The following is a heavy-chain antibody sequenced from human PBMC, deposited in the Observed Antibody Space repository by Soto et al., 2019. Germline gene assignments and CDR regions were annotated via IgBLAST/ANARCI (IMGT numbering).Heavy chain of an antibody. D-gene: IGHD5-12*01. J-gene: IGHJ6*02. Sequence: GASVKVSCKASGYTFTSYYMHWVRQAPGQGLEWMGIINPSGGSTSYAQKFQGRVTMTRDTSTSTVYMELSSLRSEDTAVYYCAREGDSGYDREYYYYYYGMDVWGQGTTVTVSS. CDR1: GYTFTSYY. V-gene: IGHV1-46*03. CDR3: AREGDSGYDREYYYYYYGMDV. CDR2: INPSGGST.